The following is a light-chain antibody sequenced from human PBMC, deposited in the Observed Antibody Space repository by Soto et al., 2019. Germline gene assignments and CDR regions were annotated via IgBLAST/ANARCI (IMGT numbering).Light chain of an antibody. CDR2: GAS. Sequence: EIVITQSPATLSVSPGERATLSCRASQSVGSNLAWYQQKPGQAPRLLIYGASTRATGIPDRFSGSGSGTDFTLTISRLEPEDFAVYYCQQYNNWPPWTFGQGTKVDIK. CDR3: QQYNNWPPWT. J-gene: IGKJ1*01. CDR1: QSVGSN. V-gene: IGKV3-15*01.